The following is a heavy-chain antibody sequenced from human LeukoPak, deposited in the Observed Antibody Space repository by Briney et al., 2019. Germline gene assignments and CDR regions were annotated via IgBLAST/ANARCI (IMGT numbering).Heavy chain of an antibody. CDR3: ASYYYDSSGWYNWFDP. CDR2: ISAYNGNT. V-gene: IGHV1-18*01. D-gene: IGHD3-22*01. J-gene: IGHJ5*02. CDR1: GYTFTSYG. Sequence: ASVKVSCKASGYTFTSYGISWVRPAPGPGLEWMVWISAYNGNTNYAQKLQGRVTMTTDTSTSTAYMELRSLRSDDTAVYYSASYYYDSSGWYNWFDPWGQGTLVTVSS.